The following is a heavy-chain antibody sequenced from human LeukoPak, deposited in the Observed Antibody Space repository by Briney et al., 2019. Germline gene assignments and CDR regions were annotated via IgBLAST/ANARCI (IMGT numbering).Heavy chain of an antibody. CDR2: IKQDGSEK. CDR1: GFTFSSYW. Sequence: GGSLRLSCAASGFTFSSYWMSWVRQAPGKGLEWVANIKQDGSEKYYVDSVKGRFTISRDNAKNSLYLQMNSLRAEDTAVYYCARVEQQLVQGHRWFDPWGQGTLVTVPS. J-gene: IGHJ5*02. V-gene: IGHV3-7*04. CDR3: ARVEQQLVQGHRWFDP. D-gene: IGHD6-13*01.